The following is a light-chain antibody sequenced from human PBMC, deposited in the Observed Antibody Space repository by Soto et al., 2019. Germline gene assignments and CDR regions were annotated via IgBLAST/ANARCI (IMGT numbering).Light chain of an antibody. J-gene: IGKJ1*01. CDR1: QRISSW. Sequence: DIQMTQSPSTLSASVRDSVTIPCRASQRISSWLAWYQQKPGKAPKLLIYDASSLDSGGPSGFSGSASGTEITLTITXLHPDDFATYYCQPDKSYPWTCGQGTKV. CDR3: QPDKSYPWT. CDR2: DAS. V-gene: IGKV1-5*01.